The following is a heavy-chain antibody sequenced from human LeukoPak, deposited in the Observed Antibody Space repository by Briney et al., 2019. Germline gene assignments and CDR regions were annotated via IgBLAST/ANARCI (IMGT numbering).Heavy chain of an antibody. V-gene: IGHV4-59*01. CDR3: ARAYDFWSGSDY. CDR1: GGSISSYY. D-gene: IGHD3-3*01. J-gene: IGHJ4*02. CDR2: IYYTGST. Sequence: PSETLSLTXSVSGGSISSYYWSWIRQPPGRGLEWIGYIYYTGSTNYNPSLKSRVTISVDTSKNQFSLKLSSVTAADTAVYYCARAYDFWSGSDYWGQRTLVTVSS.